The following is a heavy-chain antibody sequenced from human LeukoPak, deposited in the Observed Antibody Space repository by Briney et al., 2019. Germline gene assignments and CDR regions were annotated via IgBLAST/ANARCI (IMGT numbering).Heavy chain of an antibody. CDR1: GFTFSAYA. D-gene: IGHD3-16*02. CDR2: IIGGGVST. J-gene: IGHJ4*02. CDR3: AKDRRYSTVYYYFDY. V-gene: IGHV3-23*01. Sequence: GGSLRLSCAASGFTFSAYAMNWVRQAPGKGLEWVSVIIGGGVSTYYADSVKGRFTISRDNSKNTLYLQMNGLRAEDTAVYYCAKDRRYSTVYYYFDYWGQGALVTVSS.